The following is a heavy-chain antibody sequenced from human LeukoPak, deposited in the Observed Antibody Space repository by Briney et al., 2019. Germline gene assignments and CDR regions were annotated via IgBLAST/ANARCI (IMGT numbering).Heavy chain of an antibody. CDR2: ISGSGGST. J-gene: IGHJ4*02. CDR1: GFTFSSYS. CDR3: AKDRNDYGDY. D-gene: IGHD1-14*01. Sequence: GGSPRLSCAASGFTFSSYSMNWVRQAPGKGLEWVSAISGSGGSTYYADSVKGRFTISRDNSKNTLYLQMNSLRAEDTAVYYCAKDRNDYGDYWGQGTLVTVSS. V-gene: IGHV3-23*01.